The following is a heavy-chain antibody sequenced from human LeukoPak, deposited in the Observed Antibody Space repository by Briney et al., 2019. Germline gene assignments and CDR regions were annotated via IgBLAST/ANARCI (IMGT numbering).Heavy chain of an antibody. CDR2: INSDGRST. CDR1: GFTFSSYW. V-gene: IGHV3-74*01. J-gene: IGHJ4*02. D-gene: IGHD6-13*01. Sequence: GGSLRLSCAASGFTFSSYWMHWVRQAPGKGLVWVSRINSDGRSTSYADSVKGRFTISSDNAKNTLYLQMNSLRAEDTAVYYCARGGSSWPEQKDYWGQGTLVTVSS. CDR3: ARGGSSWPEQKDY.